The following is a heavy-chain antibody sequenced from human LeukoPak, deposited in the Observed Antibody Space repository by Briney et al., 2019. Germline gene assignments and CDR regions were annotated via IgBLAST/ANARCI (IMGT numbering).Heavy chain of an antibody. D-gene: IGHD3-3*01. CDR2: IFYTGDT. J-gene: IGHJ3*02. CDR1: GGFISGYY. CDR3: ARALLWSGYYNSALDI. V-gene: IGHV4-59*01. Sequence: SETLSLTCTVSGGFISGYYWNWIRQSPGKGLEWIGYIFYTGDTDYNPSLRSRVTISVDTSKNQFSLKLSSVTAADTAVYYCARALLWSGYYNSALDIWGQGTMVTVSS.